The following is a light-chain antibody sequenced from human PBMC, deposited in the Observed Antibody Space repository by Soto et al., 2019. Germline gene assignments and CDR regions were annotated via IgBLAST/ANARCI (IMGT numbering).Light chain of an antibody. V-gene: IGLV2-14*01. CDR1: SSDIGGYNY. CDR3: TSHTSSTTNYV. CDR2: EVS. Sequence: QSVLTQPASVSGSPGQSITFSCTGTSSDIGGYNYVSWYQQHPGKAPKLMIYEVSNRPSGVSDRFSGSKSGNTASLTISGLQAEDEADYYCTSHTSSTTNYVFGTGTKLTVL. J-gene: IGLJ1*01.